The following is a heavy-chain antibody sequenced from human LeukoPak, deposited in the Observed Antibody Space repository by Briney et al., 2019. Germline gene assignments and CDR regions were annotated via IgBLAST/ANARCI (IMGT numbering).Heavy chain of an antibody. CDR2: IYPDDSDT. V-gene: IGHV5-51*01. D-gene: IGHD6-19*01. CDR1: GSIFTNYW. J-gene: IGHJ4*02. CDR3: AKLGAYTSSWYGFVDY. Sequence: GASLKISCQSSGSIFTNYWIGWVRQLPGKGLEWMGIIYPDDSDTRYSPSFQGQVTISVDKSISTAYLQWSSLKASDTAMYYCAKLGAYTSSWYGFVDYWGQGTLITVSS.